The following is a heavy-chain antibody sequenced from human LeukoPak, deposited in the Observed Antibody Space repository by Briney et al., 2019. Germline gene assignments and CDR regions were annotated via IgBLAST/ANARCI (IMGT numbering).Heavy chain of an antibody. D-gene: IGHD6-13*01. CDR2: INPSGGST. J-gene: IGHJ4*02. Sequence: ASVKVSCRASGYTFTSYYMHWVRQAPGQGLEWMGIINPSGGSTSYAQKFQGRVTMTRDTSTSTVYMELSSLRSEDTALYYCARERFTGSSWQLYYFDYWGQGTLVTVSS. V-gene: IGHV1-46*01. CDR3: ARERFTGSSWQLYYFDY. CDR1: GYTFTSYY.